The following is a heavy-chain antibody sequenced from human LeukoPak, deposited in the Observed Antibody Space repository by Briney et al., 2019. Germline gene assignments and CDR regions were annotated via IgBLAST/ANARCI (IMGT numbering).Heavy chain of an antibody. V-gene: IGHV1-8*03. CDR3: ARGRGITLFGVVIGYYMDV. CDR1: GYTFSSYE. CDR2: INPNSSKT. D-gene: IGHD3-3*01. Sequence: ASVKVSCKSSGYTFSSYEINWVRQAAGQGPERMGWINPNSSKTDHAQKFQGRVTITKDTSISTAYLELSSLRSEDTAAYYCARGRGITLFGVVIGYYMDVWGMGTTVTVSS. J-gene: IGHJ6*03.